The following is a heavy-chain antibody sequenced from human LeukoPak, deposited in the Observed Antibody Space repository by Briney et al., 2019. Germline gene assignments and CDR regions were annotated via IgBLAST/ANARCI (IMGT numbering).Heavy chain of an antibody. D-gene: IGHD2-2*01. CDR3: ARPHWEDCSSTSCSSYYFDY. CDR1: GFPFSDFG. Sequence: GGSLRLSCAASGFPFSDFGIHWVRQAPGEGLEWVAFIKYDGTYKPYADSVKGRFTISRDNSKNTVYLQMNSLRSEDTAVYYCARPHWEDCSSTSCSSYYFDYWGQGTLVTVSS. V-gene: IGHV3-30*02. CDR2: IKYDGTYK. J-gene: IGHJ4*02.